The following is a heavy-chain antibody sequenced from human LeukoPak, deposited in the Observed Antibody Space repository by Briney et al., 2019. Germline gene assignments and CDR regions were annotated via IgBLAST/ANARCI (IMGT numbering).Heavy chain of an antibody. V-gene: IGHV3-30*04. Sequence: GGSLRLSCAASGFTFSIYAMHWVRQAPDEGLEGVGVISYDGSNKHYADSVKGRFTISRDNSKNTLYLQMNSLRAEDTAVYYCARVLHLELYYFDYWGQGTLVTVSS. CDR1: GFTFSIYA. J-gene: IGHJ4*02. D-gene: IGHD1-7*01. CDR3: ARVLHLELYYFDY. CDR2: ISYDGSNK.